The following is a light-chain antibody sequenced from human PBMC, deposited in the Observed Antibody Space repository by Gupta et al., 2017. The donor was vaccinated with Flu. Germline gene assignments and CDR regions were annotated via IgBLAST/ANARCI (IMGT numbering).Light chain of an antibody. CDR3: QAWDSITAV. V-gene: IGLV3-1*01. CDR1: KLGDKY. Sequence: SYELTQPPSVSVSPGQTASITCSGDKLGDKYACWYQQKPGQSPVLVIYEDTRRPSGIPERFSGSNSGNTATLTINGTQAMDEADYYCQAWDSITAVFGGGTQLTVL. CDR2: EDT. J-gene: IGLJ7*01.